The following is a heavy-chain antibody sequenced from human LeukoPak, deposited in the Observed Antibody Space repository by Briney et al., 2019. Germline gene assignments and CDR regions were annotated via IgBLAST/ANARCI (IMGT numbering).Heavy chain of an antibody. CDR2: MNPNSGNT. J-gene: IGHJ4*02. V-gene: IGHV1-8*01. CDR3: ARGDDILTLYYFDY. Sequence: ASVKVSCKASGYTFTSYDINWVRQATGQGLEWMGWMNPNSGNTGYAQKFQGRVTMTRNTSISTAYMELRSLRSDDTAVYYCARGDDILTLYYFDYWGQGTLVTVSS. D-gene: IGHD3-9*01. CDR1: GYTFTSYD.